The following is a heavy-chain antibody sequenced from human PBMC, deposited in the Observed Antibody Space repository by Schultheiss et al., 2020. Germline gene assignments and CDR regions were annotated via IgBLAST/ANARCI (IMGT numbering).Heavy chain of an antibody. J-gene: IGHJ2*01. CDR1: GYTFTSYG. CDR2: ISAYNGNT. V-gene: IGHV1-18*04. CDR3: ARDYGGNPDDYYWYFDL. Sequence: ASVTVSCKASGYTFTSYGISWVRQAPGQGLEWMGWISAYNGNTNYAQKLQGRVTMTTDTSTNTAYMELSSLRSDDTAVYYCARDYGGNPDDYYWYFDLWGRGTLVTVSS. D-gene: IGHD4-23*01.